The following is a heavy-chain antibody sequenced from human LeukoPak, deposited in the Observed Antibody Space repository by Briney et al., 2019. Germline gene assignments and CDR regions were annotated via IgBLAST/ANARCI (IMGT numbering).Heavy chain of an antibody. V-gene: IGHV3-66*01. Sequence: GGSLRLSCAASGFTVSSNYMSWVRQAPGKGLEWVSVIYSGGSTYYADSVKGRFTISRDNSKNTLYLQMNSLRAEDTAVYYCARESGSYYLRVGYYYYYMDVWGKGTTVTISS. CDR3: ARESGSYYLRVGYYYYYMDV. J-gene: IGHJ6*03. D-gene: IGHD1-26*01. CDR2: IYSGGST. CDR1: GFTVSSNY.